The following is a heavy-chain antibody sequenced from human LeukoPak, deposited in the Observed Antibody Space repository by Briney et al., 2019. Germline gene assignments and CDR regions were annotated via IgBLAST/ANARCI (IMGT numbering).Heavy chain of an antibody. CDR3: ARVGSSSLDY. D-gene: IGHD6-6*01. CDR2: ISYEGSNK. V-gene: IGHV3-30-3*01. CDR1: GFTFSSYA. Sequence: GRSLRLSCAATGFTFSSYAMHWVRQAPGKGLEWVAVISYEGSNKYYADSVKGRFTISRDNSKNTLYLQMNSLRAEDTAVYYCARVGSSSLDYWGQGTLVTVSS. J-gene: IGHJ4*02.